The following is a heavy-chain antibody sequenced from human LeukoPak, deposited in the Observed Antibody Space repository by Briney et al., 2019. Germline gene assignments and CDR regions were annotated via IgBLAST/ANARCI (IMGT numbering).Heavy chain of an antibody. CDR2: IVSSGSTI. CDR3: ARGGYCSGGICYYLNAFDI. Sequence: GGSLRPSCAASGFSFSTYEMNWVRQAPGKGLEWVSYIVSSGSTIYYADSVKGRFTISRDNAKNSLFLQMNSLRAEDTAVYYCARGGYCSGGICYYLNAFDIWGQGTKVTVSS. D-gene: IGHD2-15*01. CDR1: GFSFSTYE. V-gene: IGHV3-48*03. J-gene: IGHJ3*02.